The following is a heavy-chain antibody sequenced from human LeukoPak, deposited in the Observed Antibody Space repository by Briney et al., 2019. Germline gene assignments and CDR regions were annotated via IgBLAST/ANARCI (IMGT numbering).Heavy chain of an antibody. Sequence: GEPLQISCKGSGSSLTSYWIGGVRQMPGKGPEWMGIVYPGDSETRYSPSFQGQITISADKSISTAYLQWSSLKASDTAMYYCATTSRYFDYWGQGTQVTVSS. V-gene: IGHV5-51*01. J-gene: IGHJ4*02. CDR1: GSSLTSYW. CDR3: ATTSRYFDY. D-gene: IGHD6-6*01. CDR2: VYPGDSET.